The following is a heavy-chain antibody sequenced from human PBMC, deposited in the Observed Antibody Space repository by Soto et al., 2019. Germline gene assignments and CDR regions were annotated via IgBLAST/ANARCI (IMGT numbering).Heavy chain of an antibody. V-gene: IGHV1-69*01. CDR1: GGTFSSYA. J-gene: IGHJ6*02. Sequence: QVQLVQSGAEVKKPGSSVKVSCKASGGTFSSYAISWVRQAPGQGLEWMGGIIPIFGTANYAQKFQGRVTITADESTSTAYMEQSSLRAEDTAVYYCARAGCSSTSCYGGYYYYGMDVWGQGTTVTVSS. D-gene: IGHD2-2*01. CDR3: ARAGCSSTSCYGGYYYYGMDV. CDR2: IIPIFGTA.